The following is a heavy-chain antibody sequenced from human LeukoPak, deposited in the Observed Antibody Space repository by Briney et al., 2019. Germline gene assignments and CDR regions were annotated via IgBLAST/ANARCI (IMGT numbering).Heavy chain of an antibody. D-gene: IGHD6-13*01. J-gene: IGHJ4*02. CDR3: ARVTSPTSDGIAAAMRNFDY. CDR2: INHSGST. Sequence: PSETLSLTCAVYGGSFSGYYWIWIRHPPGKGLEWIGEINHSGSTNYDQSLKSRVTISVDTSKNQFSLKLCSVTAADTAVYYCARVTSPTSDGIAAAMRNFDYWGQGTLVTVSS. V-gene: IGHV4-34*01. CDR1: GGSFSGYY.